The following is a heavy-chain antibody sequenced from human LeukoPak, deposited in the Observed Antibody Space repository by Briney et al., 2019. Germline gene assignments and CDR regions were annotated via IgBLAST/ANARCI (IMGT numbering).Heavy chain of an antibody. V-gene: IGHV1-69*04. Sequence: SVNVSCKASRGTFRRYALSWVQQAPGQGHEWMGRIIPILGIANYAQKFQGRVTITADKSTSTAYMELSSLRSEDTAVYYCASDFWSGSPLGYYYGMDVWGQGTTVTVSS. CDR3: ASDFWSGSPLGYYYGMDV. D-gene: IGHD3-3*01. J-gene: IGHJ6*02. CDR1: RGTFRRYA. CDR2: IIPILGIA.